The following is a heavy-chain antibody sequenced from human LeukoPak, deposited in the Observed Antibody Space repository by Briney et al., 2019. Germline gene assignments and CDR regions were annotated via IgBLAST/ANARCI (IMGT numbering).Heavy chain of an antibody. D-gene: IGHD4-17*01. CDR2: ISAYNGST. V-gene: IGHV1-18*01. CDR1: GYTFTSYG. Sequence: ASVKVSCKASGYTFTSYGISWVRQAPGQGLEWMGWISAYNGSTYYKQNLQGKLTMTTDAATSTAYMELRGLRSDDTAVYYCTRDSGATVTYFDYWGQGTLVTVSS. CDR3: TRDSGATVTYFDY. J-gene: IGHJ4*02.